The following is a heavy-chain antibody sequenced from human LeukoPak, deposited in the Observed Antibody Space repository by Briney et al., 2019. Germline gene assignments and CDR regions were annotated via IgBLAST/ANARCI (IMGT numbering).Heavy chain of an antibody. CDR2: IYTSGST. D-gene: IGHD3-10*01. CDR1: GGSISSGSYY. CDR3: AREYGSGSYISYFYYYMDV. Sequence: SQTLSLTCTVSGGSISSGSYYWSWIRQPAGKGLEWIGRIYTSGSTNYNPSLKSRVTISVDTSKNQFSLKLSSVTAADTAVYYCAREYGSGSYISYFYYYMDVWGKGTTVTVSS. V-gene: IGHV4-61*02. J-gene: IGHJ6*03.